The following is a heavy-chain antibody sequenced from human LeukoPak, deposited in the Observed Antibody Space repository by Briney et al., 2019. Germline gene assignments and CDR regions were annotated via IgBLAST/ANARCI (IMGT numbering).Heavy chain of an antibody. CDR3: AKGSHYYDSSGYYTH. CDR2: ISASGGST. D-gene: IGHD3-22*01. V-gene: IGHV3-23*01. CDR1: GFTFSSYA. J-gene: IGHJ4*02. Sequence: PGGSPRLSCAASGFTFSSYAMSWVRQAPGKGLEWVSVISASGGSTYYADSVKGRFTISRDNSKNTLYLQMNSLRAEDSAVYYCAKGSHYYDSSGYYTHWGQGTLVTVSS.